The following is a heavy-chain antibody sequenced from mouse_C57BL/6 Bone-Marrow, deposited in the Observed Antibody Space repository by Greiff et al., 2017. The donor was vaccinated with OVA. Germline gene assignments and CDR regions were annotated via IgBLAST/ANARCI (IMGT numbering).Heavy chain of an antibody. CDR1: GYAFTNYL. D-gene: IGHD1-1*01. CDR3: VREGRSYYYGSSYYAMDY. J-gene: IGHJ4*01. Sequence: QVQLQQSGAELVRPGTSVKVSCKASGYAFTNYLIEWVKQRPGQGLEWIGVINPGSGGTNYNEKFKGKATLTADKSSSTAYMQLSSLTSEDSAVYFCVREGRSYYYGSSYYAMDYWGQGTSVTVSS. CDR2: INPGSGGT. V-gene: IGHV1-54*01.